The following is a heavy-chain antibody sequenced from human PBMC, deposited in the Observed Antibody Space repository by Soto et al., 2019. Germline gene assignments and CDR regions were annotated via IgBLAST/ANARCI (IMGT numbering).Heavy chain of an antibody. J-gene: IGHJ6*02. Sequence: PSETLSLTCAVYGGSFSGYYWGWIRQPPGKGREWIGEINHSGSTNYNPSLKSRVTISVDTSKNQFSLKLSSVTAADTAVYYCARVGYYYGSGSYWAYYYGMDVWGQGTTVTVSS. CDR1: GGSFSGYY. D-gene: IGHD3-10*01. CDR3: ARVGYYYGSGSYWAYYYGMDV. V-gene: IGHV4-34*01. CDR2: INHSGST.